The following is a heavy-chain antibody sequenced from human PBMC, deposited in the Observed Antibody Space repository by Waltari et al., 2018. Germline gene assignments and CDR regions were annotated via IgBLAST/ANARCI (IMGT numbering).Heavy chain of an antibody. CDR2: IYPGDSDN. CDR3: ARHLGSSSWHAPLGY. J-gene: IGHJ4*02. Sequence: EVQLVQSGAEVKKPGESLKISCTGSGYSFTSYWIAWVRQMPGKGREWIGIIYPGDSDNRYTPSFQGHVTISADKSISTAYLQWSSLKASDTAMYYCARHLGSSSWHAPLGYWGQGTLVTVSS. CDR1: GYSFTSYW. D-gene: IGHD6-13*01. V-gene: IGHV5-51*01.